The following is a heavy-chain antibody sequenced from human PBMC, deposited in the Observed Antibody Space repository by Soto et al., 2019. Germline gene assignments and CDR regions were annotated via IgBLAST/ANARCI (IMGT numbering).Heavy chain of an antibody. CDR1: GGSISSSTYY. Sequence: SETLSLTCTVSGGSISSSTYYWGWMRQPPGKGLEWIASFFIGGNTYYNPSLKSRVTISVDTSKNQFSLKLSSVTAADTAVYFCARWPQLQPRFDYWGQGTLVTVSS. CDR3: ARWPQLQPRFDY. J-gene: IGHJ4*02. CDR2: FFIGGNT. D-gene: IGHD1-1*01. V-gene: IGHV4-39*01.